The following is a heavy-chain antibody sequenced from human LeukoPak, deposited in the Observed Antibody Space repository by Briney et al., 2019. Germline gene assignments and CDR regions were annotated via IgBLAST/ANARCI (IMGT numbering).Heavy chain of an antibody. D-gene: IGHD2-15*01. J-gene: IGHJ4*02. CDR2: MFHTGNS. CDR3: ARAREIGHCSGYSCYSAYFDF. V-gene: IGHV4-38-2*02. Sequence: SETLSLTCTVFGYSINNGYYWGWIRQAPGKGLEWIGSMFHTGNSYYNPSLKRRVTISVDKSKNQFSLKLSSVTAADTAVYYCARAREIGHCSGYSCYSAYFDFWGQGTLVTVSS. CDR1: GYSINNGYY.